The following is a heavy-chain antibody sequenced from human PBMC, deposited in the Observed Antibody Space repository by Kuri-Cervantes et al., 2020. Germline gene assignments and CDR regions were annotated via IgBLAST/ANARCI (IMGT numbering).Heavy chain of an antibody. CDR1: GGSISSSSYY. V-gene: IGHV4-39*07. CDR2: IYYSGST. Sequence: GSLRLSCTVSGGSISSSSYYWGWIRQPPGKGLEWIGSIYYSGSTYYNPSLKSRVTISVDTSKNQFSLKLSSVTAADTAVYYCARRGNSGWFQYFDYWGQGTLVTVSS. CDR3: ARRGNSGWFQYFDY. D-gene: IGHD6-19*01. J-gene: IGHJ4*02.